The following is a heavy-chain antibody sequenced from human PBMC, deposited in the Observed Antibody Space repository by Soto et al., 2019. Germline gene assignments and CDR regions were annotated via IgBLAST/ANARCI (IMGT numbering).Heavy chain of an antibody. V-gene: IGHV3-48*02. CDR3: AREPSCEDDYADPRES. CDR1: GFTFSDYS. CDR2: INSDSSTI. D-gene: IGHD4-17*01. J-gene: IGHJ5*02. Sequence: EVQLVESGGGLVPPGGSLRLSCAASGFTFSDYSMNWVRQAPGKGLEGVSYINSDSSTIYLADSVRGRFTISRDNRENSRYRQMSSLRDDDTGIYYCAREPSCEDDYADPRESWGQGTLVTVSS.